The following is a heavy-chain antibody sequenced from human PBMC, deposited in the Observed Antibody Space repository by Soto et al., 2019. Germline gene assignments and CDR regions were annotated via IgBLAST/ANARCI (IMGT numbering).Heavy chain of an antibody. CDR1: EFSFSNYA. D-gene: IGHD6-19*01. CDR3: ARDQGYSIGWRRNDAFDI. V-gene: IGHV3-48*03. Sequence: EVHLVESGGGLVQPGGSLRLSCAPSEFSFSNYAMNWVRQAPGKGLEWVSYISDSGSTIYYADSVEGRFTISRDNAKNLLYLQMNSLRAEDTAVYYCARDQGYSIGWRRNDAFDIWGQGTVVTVSS. J-gene: IGHJ3*02. CDR2: ISDSGSTI.